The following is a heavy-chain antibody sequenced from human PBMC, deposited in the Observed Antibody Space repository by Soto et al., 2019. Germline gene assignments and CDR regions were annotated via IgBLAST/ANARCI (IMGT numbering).Heavy chain of an antibody. D-gene: IGHD3-22*01. Sequence: EVQLVESGGGLVQPGRSLRLSCAASGFTFDEHAMYWVRQVPGKGLEWVSGISWNSGRIGYADSVKGRFTISRDNAKNSLYLQMNSLRAEDTALYYCARSRADYYDSSAYLTRVWYYHGMDVWGLGTTVTVSS. CDR1: GFTFDEHA. V-gene: IGHV3-9*01. CDR3: ARSRADYYDSSAYLTRVWYYHGMDV. CDR2: ISWNSGRI. J-gene: IGHJ6*02.